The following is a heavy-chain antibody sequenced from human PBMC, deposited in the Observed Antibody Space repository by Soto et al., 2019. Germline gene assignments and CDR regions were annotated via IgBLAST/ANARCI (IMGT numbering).Heavy chain of an antibody. J-gene: IGHJ4*02. Sequence: SVKVSCKASGGTFSSYAISWVRQAPGQGLEWMGGVIPIFGTANYAQKFQGRVTITADESTSTAYMELSSLRSEDTAVYYCARTLYYYGSGSYASFDYWGQGTLVTVSS. CDR2: VIPIFGTA. V-gene: IGHV1-69*13. CDR1: GGTFSSYA. D-gene: IGHD3-10*01. CDR3: ARTLYYYGSGSYASFDY.